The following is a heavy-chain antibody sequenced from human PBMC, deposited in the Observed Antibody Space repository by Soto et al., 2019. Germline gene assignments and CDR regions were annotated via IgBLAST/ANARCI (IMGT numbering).Heavy chain of an antibody. D-gene: IGHD2-2*01. J-gene: IGHJ5*02. CDR2: IYYSGST. CDR3: ARSADIVVVPAAMSPYWFDP. Sequence: PSETLSLTCTVSGGSISSSSYYWGWIRQPPGKGLEWIGSIYYSGSTYYNPSLKSRVTISVDTSKNQFSLKLSSVTAADTAVYYCARSADIVVVPAAMSPYWFDPWGQGTLVTVSS. CDR1: GGSISSSSYY. V-gene: IGHV4-39*01.